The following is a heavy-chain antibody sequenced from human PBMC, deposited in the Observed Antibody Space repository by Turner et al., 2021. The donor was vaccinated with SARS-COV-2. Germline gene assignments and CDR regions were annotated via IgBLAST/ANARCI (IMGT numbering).Heavy chain of an antibody. D-gene: IGHD3-22*01. CDR2: ISGSGGRT. CDR1: GFTFSSYA. J-gene: IGHJ4*02. V-gene: IGHV3-23*01. CDR3: AKGYDSSGYYSARGGLFCDY. Sequence: EVQLLESGGGLVQLGGSLRLPWAASGFTFSSYAMSWVRQAPGKGLEWVSAISGSGGRTYYADSVKGRFTISRDNSKNTLYLQMNSLRAEDTAVYYCAKGYDSSGYYSARGGLFCDYWGQGTLVTVSS.